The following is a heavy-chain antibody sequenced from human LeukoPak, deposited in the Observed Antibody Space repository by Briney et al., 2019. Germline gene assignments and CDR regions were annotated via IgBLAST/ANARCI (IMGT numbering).Heavy chain of an antibody. CDR1: GGSFSGYY. CDR2: INHSRST. D-gene: IGHD6-19*01. CDR3: ASSGWYEGGID. J-gene: IGHJ4*02. V-gene: IGHV4-34*01. Sequence: SETLSLTCAVYGGSFSGYYWSWIRQPPGKGLEWIGEINHSRSTNYNPSLKSRVTISVDTSKNQFSLKLSSVTAADTAVYYCASSGWYEGGIDWGQGTLVTVSS.